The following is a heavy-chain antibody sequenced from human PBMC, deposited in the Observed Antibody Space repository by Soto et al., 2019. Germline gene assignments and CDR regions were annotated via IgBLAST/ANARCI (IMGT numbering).Heavy chain of an antibody. J-gene: IGHJ4*02. D-gene: IGHD6-13*01. V-gene: IGHV3-48*03. Sequence: VQLVESGGGLVQPGGSLRLSCAASGFTFSSYEMNWVRQAPGKGLEWVSYISSSGSTIYYADSVKGRFTISRDNAKNSLYLQMNSLRAEDTAVYYCARGRSYSRGEAFDYWGQGTLVTVSS. CDR1: GFTFSSYE. CDR3: ARGRSYSRGEAFDY. CDR2: ISSSGSTI.